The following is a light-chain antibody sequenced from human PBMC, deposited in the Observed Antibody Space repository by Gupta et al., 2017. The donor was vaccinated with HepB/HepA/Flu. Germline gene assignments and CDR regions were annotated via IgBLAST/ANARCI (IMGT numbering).Light chain of an antibody. CDR3: RQALQTPWT. J-gene: IGKJ1*01. V-gene: IGKV2-28*01. CDR2: LGS. Sequence: DIVITQSPLSLPVTPGEPASISCSSSQSRLHSNGYNYLDWYLQKPGQSPQLLIYLGSNRASGVPDRFSGSGSGTDFTLKISRGEAEDVGVYYCRQALQTPWTFGQGTKVEIK. CDR1: QSRLHSNGYNY.